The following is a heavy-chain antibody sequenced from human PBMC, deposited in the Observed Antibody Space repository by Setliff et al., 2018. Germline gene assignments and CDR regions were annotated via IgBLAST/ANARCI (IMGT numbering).Heavy chain of an antibody. CDR1: GGSFSGYY. Sequence: PSETLSLTCAVYGGSFSGYYWSWIRQPPGKGLEWIGEINHSGSTNYNPSLKSRVTISVDTSKNQFSLKLSSVTAADTAVYYCARGKERITMIVVVTSGAF. D-gene: IGHD3-22*01. CDR3: ARGKERITMIVVVTSGAF. J-gene: IGHJ3*01. CDR2: INHSGST. V-gene: IGHV4-34*01.